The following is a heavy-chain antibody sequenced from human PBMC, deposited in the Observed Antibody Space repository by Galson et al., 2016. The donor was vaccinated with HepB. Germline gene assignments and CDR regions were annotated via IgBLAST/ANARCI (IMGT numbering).Heavy chain of an antibody. Sequence: SVKVSCKASGYPFTTYYIHWVRQAPGQGLEYMGLIYPTDHSTAYAPRFEGRVTMTDDTSTSTVFMELSSLRSDDTAVYYCASRSFSTKAFGYWGQGTLVTVSS. CDR1: GYPFTTYY. J-gene: IGHJ4*02. V-gene: IGHV1-46*01. CDR2: IYPTDHST. CDR3: ASRSFSTKAFGY. D-gene: IGHD2/OR15-2a*01.